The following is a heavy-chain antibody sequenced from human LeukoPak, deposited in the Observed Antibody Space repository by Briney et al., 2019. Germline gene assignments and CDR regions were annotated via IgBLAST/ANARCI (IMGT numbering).Heavy chain of an antibody. Sequence: ASVKVSCKASGYTFTSYGISWVRQAPGQGLEWMGWINPNSGGTNYAQKFQGRVTMTRDTSISTAYMGLSRLRSDDTAVYYCARGYCSGGSCYSYNWFDPWGQGTLVTVSS. CDR2: INPNSGGT. CDR3: ARGYCSGGSCYSYNWFDP. V-gene: IGHV1-2*02. J-gene: IGHJ5*02. D-gene: IGHD2-15*01. CDR1: GYTFTSYG.